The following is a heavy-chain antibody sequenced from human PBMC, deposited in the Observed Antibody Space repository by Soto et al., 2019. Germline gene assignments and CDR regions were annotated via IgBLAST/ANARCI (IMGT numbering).Heavy chain of an antibody. CDR1: GFTFNEYF. D-gene: IGHD3-10*01. Sequence: EVQLVESGGVLVQPGGSLRLSCAASGFTFNEYFMNWVRQTPGKGLEWVGRSKSKANGYTTEYAASVKGRFTMSRDESKNSLYLQKNSLKNEDTAIYYWTRDNLGSYDYCGQGTLDTVSS. J-gene: IGHJ4*02. CDR3: TRDNLGSYDY. CDR2: SKSKANGYTT. V-gene: IGHV3-72*01.